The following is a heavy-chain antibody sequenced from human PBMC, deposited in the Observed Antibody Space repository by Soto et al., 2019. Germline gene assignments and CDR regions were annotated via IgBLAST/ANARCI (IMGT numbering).Heavy chain of an antibody. V-gene: IGHV4-31*03. J-gene: IGHJ5*02. D-gene: IGHD5-12*01. Sequence: AVSVKCFVFGGSSTSREYYWSWIRQHPGKGLEWIGYISHGGTTYYNPSLKSRVTISVDTSKNQFSLKLTSVTAADAAVYYCAGVTLDRLGYNCWFDPWGQGTLVTVSS. CDR2: ISHGGTT. CDR3: AGVTLDRLGYNCWFDP. CDR1: GGSSTSREYY.